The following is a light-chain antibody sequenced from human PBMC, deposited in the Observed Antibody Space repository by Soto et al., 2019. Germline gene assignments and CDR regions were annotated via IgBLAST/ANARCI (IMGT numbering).Light chain of an antibody. J-gene: IGKJ5*01. CDR1: QSVGSTY. Sequence: EIVLTQSPGTLSLSPGERATLSCRASQSVGSTYLAWYQHKPGQAPRLLIYGASSRATGILDRFSGSGSGTDFTLTISRLEPEDFAVYYCQQYGSSPRITFGQGTRLEIK. CDR2: GAS. CDR3: QQYGSSPRIT. V-gene: IGKV3-20*01.